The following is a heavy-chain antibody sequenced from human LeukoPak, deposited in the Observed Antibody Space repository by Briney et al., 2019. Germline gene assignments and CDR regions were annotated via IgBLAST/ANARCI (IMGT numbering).Heavy chain of an antibody. CDR2: INPSSGGT. CDR1: GYTFTGYY. CDR3: ARRGIAARPDYYYYMDV. D-gene: IGHD6-6*01. V-gene: IGHV1-2*02. Sequence: ASVKVSCKASGYTFTGYYMYWVRQAPGQGLEWMGWINPSSGGTNYAQKFQGRVTMTRDTSISTAYMELSRLRSDDTAVYYCARRGIAARPDYYYYMDVWGKGTTVTVSS. J-gene: IGHJ6*03.